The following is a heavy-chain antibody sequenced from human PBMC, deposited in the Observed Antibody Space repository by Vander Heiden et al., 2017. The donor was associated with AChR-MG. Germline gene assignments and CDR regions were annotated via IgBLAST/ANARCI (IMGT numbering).Heavy chain of an antibody. Sequence: EVQLVQSGAEVKKPGESLKISCKGSGYRFTSYWIGWVRQMPGKGLEWMGIIYPGDSDTRYSPSFQGQVTISADKSISTAYLQWSSLKASDTAMYYCARGTYSPLQLWSQPSLYYYYGMDVWGQGTTVTVSS. V-gene: IGHV5-51*01. CDR1: GYRFTSYW. CDR2: IYPGDSDT. CDR3: ARGTYSPLQLWSQPSLYYYYGMDV. D-gene: IGHD5-18*01. J-gene: IGHJ6*02.